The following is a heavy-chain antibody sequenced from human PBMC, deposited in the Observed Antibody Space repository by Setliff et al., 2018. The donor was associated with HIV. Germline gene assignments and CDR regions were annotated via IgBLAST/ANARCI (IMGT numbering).Heavy chain of an antibody. V-gene: IGHV3-15*01. CDR3: TTAVVFDP. D-gene: IGHD2-15*01. J-gene: IGHJ5*02. CDR2: IKSKADGGTT. CDR1: GFTFSYAW. Sequence: GSLRLSCAASGFTFSYAWMTWVRQAPGRGPEWVGHIKSKADGGTTDYAAPVKGRFIISRDDSKNTLYLQMNSLKIEDTAVYYCTTAVVFDPRGQGTLVTVSS.